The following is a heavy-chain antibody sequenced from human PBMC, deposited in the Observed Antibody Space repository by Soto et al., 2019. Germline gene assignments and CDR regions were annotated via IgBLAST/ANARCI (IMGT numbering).Heavy chain of an antibody. V-gene: IGHV3-21*01. Sequence: GGSLRLSCAASGFTFSSYSMNWVRQAPGKGLEWVSSISSSSSYIYYADSVKGRFTISRDNAKNSLYLQMNSLRAEDTAVYYSARDANWNDDAFDIWGQGTMVTVSS. CDR3: ARDANWNDDAFDI. D-gene: IGHD1-1*01. CDR1: GFTFSSYS. J-gene: IGHJ3*02. CDR2: ISSSSSYI.